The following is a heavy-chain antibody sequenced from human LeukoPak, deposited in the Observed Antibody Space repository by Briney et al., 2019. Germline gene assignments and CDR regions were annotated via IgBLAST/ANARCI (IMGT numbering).Heavy chain of an antibody. V-gene: IGHV1-18*01. CDR3: ARVPEIGPGARFDY. Sequence: ASVKVSCKASLYTFTSYGISSVRQAPGQGLEWMGWISAYNVNTNDAQKLQGRVTMTTDTSTTTAYMELRSLKSDASAVYYCARVPEIGPGARFDYWGQGTLVTVSS. CDR2: ISAYNVNT. J-gene: IGHJ4*02. CDR1: LYTFTSYG.